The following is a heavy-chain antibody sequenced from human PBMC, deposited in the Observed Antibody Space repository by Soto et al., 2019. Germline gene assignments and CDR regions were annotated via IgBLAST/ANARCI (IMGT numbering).Heavy chain of an antibody. J-gene: IGHJ6*03. CDR1: GYTFTSYG. CDR3: ARVGLYSNYGLGYYYYYMDV. D-gene: IGHD4-4*01. Sequence: QVQLVQSGAEVKKPGASVKVSCKASGYTFTSYGISWVRQAPGQGLEWMGWISAYNGNTNYAQKLQGRVTITTDTSTSTAYMELRSLRSDDTAVYYCARVGLYSNYGLGYYYYYMDVWGKGTTVTVSS. V-gene: IGHV1-18*01. CDR2: ISAYNGNT.